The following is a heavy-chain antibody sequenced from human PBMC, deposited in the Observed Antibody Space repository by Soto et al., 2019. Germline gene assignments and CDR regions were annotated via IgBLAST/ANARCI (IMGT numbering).Heavy chain of an antibody. V-gene: IGHV3-30-3*01. D-gene: IGHD2-2*01. CDR3: AKELRDRTVYCSSTSCSHGMDV. CDR2: ISYDGSNK. J-gene: IGHJ6*02. CDR1: GFTFSSYA. Sequence: PGGSLSLSCAASGFTFSSYAMHWVRQAPGKGLEWVAVISYDGSNKYYADSVKGRFTISRDNSKNTLYLQMNSLRAEDTAVYYCAKELRDRTVYCSSTSCSHGMDVWGQGTTVTVSS.